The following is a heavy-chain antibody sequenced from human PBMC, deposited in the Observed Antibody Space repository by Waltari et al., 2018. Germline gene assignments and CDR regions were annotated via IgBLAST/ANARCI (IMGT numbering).Heavy chain of an antibody. V-gene: IGHV2-70*04. CDR2: IDWDDDK. CDR1: GFSLSTSGMR. J-gene: IGHJ4*02. D-gene: IGHD3-22*01. Sequence: QVTLKESGPALVKPTQTLTLTCTFAGFSLSTSGMRVSWIRQPPGKALEWLARIDWDDDKFYSTSLKTRLTISKDTSKNQVVLTMTNMDPVDTATYYCARGSLYDSSGYYPFDYWGQGTLVTVSS. CDR3: ARGSLYDSSGYYPFDY.